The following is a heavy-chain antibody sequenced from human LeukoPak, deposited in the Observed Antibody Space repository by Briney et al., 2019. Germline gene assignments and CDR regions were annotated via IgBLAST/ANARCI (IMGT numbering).Heavy chain of an antibody. Sequence: PGGSLRLSCAASGFTFSSYAMSWVRQAPGKGLEWVSAISGSGGSTYYADSVKGRFTISRDNPKNTLYLQMNSLRAEDTAVYYCAKESTFGGVIGRSFFDYWGQGTLVTVSS. J-gene: IGHJ4*02. CDR1: GFTFSSYA. CDR3: AKESTFGGVIGRSFFDY. D-gene: IGHD3-16*02. CDR2: ISGSGGST. V-gene: IGHV3-23*01.